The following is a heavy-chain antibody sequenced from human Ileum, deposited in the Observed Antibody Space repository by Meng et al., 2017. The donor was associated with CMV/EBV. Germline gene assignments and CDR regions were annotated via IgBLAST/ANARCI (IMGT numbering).Heavy chain of an antibody. D-gene: IGHD3-16*01. V-gene: IGHV1-69*05. CDR2: IIPIFGTA. CDR3: ASPDVKGLVAYCSYGMDV. CDR1: GGTFSSYA. Sequence: SVKVSCKASGGTFSSYAISWVRQAPGQGLEWMGGIIPIFGTANYAQKFQGRVTITTDESTSTAYMELSSLRSEDTAVYYCASPDVKGLVAYCSYGMDVWGQGTTVTVSS. J-gene: IGHJ6*02.